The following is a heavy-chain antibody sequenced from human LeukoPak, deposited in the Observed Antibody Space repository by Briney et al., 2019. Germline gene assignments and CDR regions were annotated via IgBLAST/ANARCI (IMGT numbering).Heavy chain of an antibody. CDR3: LPLLSRPYVEDGFDI. J-gene: IGHJ3*02. V-gene: IGHV3-11*06. Sequence: PGGSQTLPCTASGFLFNQYHMLWPRQAPGKGLEWVSYISSSSSYTKYADSVKGRFTISRDNDRNSLYLQMNSLRAEDTAVYYCLPLLSRPYVEDGFDIWGQGTMVTVSS. D-gene: IGHD2/OR15-2a*01. CDR1: GFLFNQYH. CDR2: ISSSSSYT.